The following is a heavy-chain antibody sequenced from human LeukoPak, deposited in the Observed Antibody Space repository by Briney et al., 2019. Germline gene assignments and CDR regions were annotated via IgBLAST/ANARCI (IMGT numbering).Heavy chain of an antibody. V-gene: IGHV1-8*01. CDR2: LNPNSGNT. Sequence: ASVKVSCKASGYTFTSCDINWVRQATGQGLEWMGWLNPNSGNTGYAQNFQGRLTMTRNTSISTAYMEVSSLRSEDTAVYYCARAPTWSSTSYSYCYMDVWGKGTTVTISS. CDR3: ARAPTWSSTSYSYCYMDV. CDR1: GYTFTSCD. D-gene: IGHD3-3*01. J-gene: IGHJ6*03.